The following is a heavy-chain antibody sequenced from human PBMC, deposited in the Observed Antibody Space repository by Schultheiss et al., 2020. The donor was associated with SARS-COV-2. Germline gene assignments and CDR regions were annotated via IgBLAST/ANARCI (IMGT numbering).Heavy chain of an antibody. CDR2: ISGSGGST. Sequence: GGSLRLSCAASGFTFSSYSMNWVRQAPGKGLEWASAISGSGGSTYYADSVKGRFTISRDNAKNSLYLQMNSLRAEDTAVYYCASLGRTGDADYWGQGTLVTVSS. CDR1: GFTFSSYS. D-gene: IGHD7-27*01. V-gene: IGHV3-21*01. CDR3: ASLGRTGDADY. J-gene: IGHJ4*02.